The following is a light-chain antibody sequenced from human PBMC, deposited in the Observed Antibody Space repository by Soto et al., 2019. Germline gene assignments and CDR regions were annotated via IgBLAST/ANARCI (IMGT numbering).Light chain of an antibody. CDR2: GAS. J-gene: IGKJ1*01. CDR3: QQYNNWPQT. V-gene: IGKV3-15*01. Sequence: MTQSPSSLSASVGDRVTITCRASQSISSYLNWYQQKDGQVPRLLIYGASTRATDIPARFSGSGSGTEFTLTISSLQSEDFAEYHCQQYNNWPQTFGQGTKVDI. CDR1: QSISSY.